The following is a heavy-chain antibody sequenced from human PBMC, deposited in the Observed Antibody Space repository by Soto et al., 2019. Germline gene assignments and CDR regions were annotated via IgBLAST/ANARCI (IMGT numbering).Heavy chain of an antibody. D-gene: IGHD4-17*01. J-gene: IGHJ4*02. Sequence: GSLRLSCAASGFTFSSYEMNWVRQAPGKGLEWVSYISSSGSTIYYADSVKGRFTISRDNAKNSLYLQMNSLRAEDTAVYYCAREGPYGPIDYWGQGTLVTVSS. V-gene: IGHV3-48*03. CDR3: AREGPYGPIDY. CDR1: GFTFSSYE. CDR2: ISSSGSTI.